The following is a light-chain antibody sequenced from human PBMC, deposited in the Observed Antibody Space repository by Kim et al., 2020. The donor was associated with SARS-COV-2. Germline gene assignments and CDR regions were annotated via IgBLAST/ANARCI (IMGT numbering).Light chain of an antibody. CDR2: YDS. CDR1: NIGSKR. J-gene: IGLJ3*02. CDR3: QVWDSSSDHPNWV. V-gene: IGLV3-21*04. Sequence: GKTARITCGGNNIGSKRVPWYQQKPGQAPVLVIYYDSDRPSGIPERFSGSNSGNTATLTISRVEAGDEADYYCQVWDSSSDHPNWVFGGGTQLTVL.